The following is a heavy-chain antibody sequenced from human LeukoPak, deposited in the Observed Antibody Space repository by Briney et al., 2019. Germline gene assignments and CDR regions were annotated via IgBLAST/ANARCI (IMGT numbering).Heavy chain of an antibody. CDR1: GGSFSGYY. Sequence: ASETLSLTCAVYGGSFSGYYWSWIRQPPGKGLEWIGEINHSGSTNYNPSLKSRVTISVDTSKNQFSLKLSSVTAADTAVYYCARVGYSSGWYSDYWGQGTLVTVSS. D-gene: IGHD6-19*01. V-gene: IGHV4-34*01. CDR3: ARVGYSSGWYSDY. CDR2: INHSGST. J-gene: IGHJ4*02.